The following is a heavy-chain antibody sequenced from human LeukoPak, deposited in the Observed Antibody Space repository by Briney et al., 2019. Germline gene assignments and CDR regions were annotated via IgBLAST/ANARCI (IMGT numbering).Heavy chain of an antibody. V-gene: IGHV3-11*01. J-gene: IGHJ5*02. CDR3: AREGITIFGVANSNWFDP. Sequence: GGSLRLSCAASGFSFSDHYMSWIRQAPGKGLEWVSYISGSGSTIYYAASVRGRFTISRDNAKNSLYLQMNSQRAEDTAIYYCAREGITIFGVANSNWFDPWGQGTLVTVSS. D-gene: IGHD3-3*01. CDR2: ISGSGSTI. CDR1: GFSFSDHY.